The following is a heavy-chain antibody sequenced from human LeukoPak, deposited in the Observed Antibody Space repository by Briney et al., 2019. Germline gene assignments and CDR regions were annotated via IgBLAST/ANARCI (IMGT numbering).Heavy chain of an antibody. Sequence: PSETLSLTCAVSGGSISSGGYSWSWIRQPSGKGLEWIGYIYYSGSTYYNPSLKSRVTISVDTSKNQFSLKLSSVTAADTAVYYCARRRDSSGGDAFDIWGQGTMVTVSS. CDR3: ARRRDSSGGDAFDI. V-gene: IGHV4-30-4*07. CDR1: GGSISSGGYS. J-gene: IGHJ3*02. D-gene: IGHD6-19*01. CDR2: IYYSGST.